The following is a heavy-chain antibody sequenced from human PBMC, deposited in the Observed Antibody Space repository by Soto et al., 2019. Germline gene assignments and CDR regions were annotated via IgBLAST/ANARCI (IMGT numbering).Heavy chain of an antibody. V-gene: IGHV1-18*04. CDR2: ISAYNGNT. CDR3: ARVPRRSGPSYYYYGMDV. CDR1: GYTFTSYG. D-gene: IGHD3-3*01. Sequence: QVQLVQSGAEVKKPGASVKVSCKASGYTFTSYGISWVRQGPGQGLEWMGWISAYNGNTNYAQKLQGRVTMTTDTSTSTDYMELRSLRSDDTAVYYCARVPRRSGPSYYYYGMDVWGQGTTVTVSS. J-gene: IGHJ6*02.